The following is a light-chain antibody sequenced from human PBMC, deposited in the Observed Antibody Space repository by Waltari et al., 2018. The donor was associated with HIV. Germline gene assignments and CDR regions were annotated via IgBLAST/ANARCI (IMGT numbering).Light chain of an antibody. J-gene: IGKJ1*01. CDR1: QSVSSSY. Sequence: EIVLPQYPGTLSLSPGERATLSCRASQSVSSSYLAWYQQKPGQAPRLLIYGASSRATGIPDRFSGSGSGTDFTLTISRLEPEDFAMYFCQQYGSSPTWTFGQGTKVEIK. V-gene: IGKV3-20*01. CDR2: GAS. CDR3: QQYGSSPTWT.